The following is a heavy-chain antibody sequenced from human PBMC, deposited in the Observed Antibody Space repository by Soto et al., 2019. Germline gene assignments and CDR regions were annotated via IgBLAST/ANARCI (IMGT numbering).Heavy chain of an antibody. D-gene: IGHD6-13*01. J-gene: IGHJ5*02. CDR1: GGSISSYY. CDR2: IYYSGST. CDR3: ARLVAAAGYNWFDP. V-gene: IGHV4-59*08. Sequence: QVQLQESGPGLVKPSETLSLTCTVSGGSISSYYWSWIRQPPGKGLEWIGYIYYSGSTNYNPSLKRRVTISVETSKNQFSLKLSSVTAADTAVYYCARLVAAAGYNWFDPWGQGTLVTVSS.